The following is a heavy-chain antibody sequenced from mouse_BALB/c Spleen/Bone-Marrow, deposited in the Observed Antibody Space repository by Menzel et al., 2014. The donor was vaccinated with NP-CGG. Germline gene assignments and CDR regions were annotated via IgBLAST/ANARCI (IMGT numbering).Heavy chain of an antibody. V-gene: IGHV1-54*01. CDR1: GYAFTNYL. CDR3: ARCLTGTSAMDY. J-gene: IGHJ4*01. D-gene: IGHD4-1*01. CDR2: ISPGSGGT. Sequence: VHLVESGAELVRPGTSVKVSCKASGYAFTNYLIEWVKQRPGQGLEWIGVISPGSGGTNYNEKFKAKATLTADKSSSTAYMQLSSLTSDDSAVYFCARCLTGTSAMDYWGQGTSVTVSS.